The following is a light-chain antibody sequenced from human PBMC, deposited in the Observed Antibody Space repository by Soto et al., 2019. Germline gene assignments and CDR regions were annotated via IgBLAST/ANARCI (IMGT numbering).Light chain of an antibody. CDR3: QQYGTSPEYT. Sequence: EIVMTQSPGTLSLSPAERATLSCRASQSVSSDFLAWYQQKPGQAPRLLIYGAYSRATGIPDRFSGSGSGTDFTLTINRLEPEDFAVYFCQQYGTSPEYTFGQGTKLEIK. CDR2: GAY. J-gene: IGKJ2*01. CDR1: QSVSSDF. V-gene: IGKV3-20*01.